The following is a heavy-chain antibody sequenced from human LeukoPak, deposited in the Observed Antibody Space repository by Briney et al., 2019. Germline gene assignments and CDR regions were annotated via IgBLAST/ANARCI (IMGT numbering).Heavy chain of an antibody. CDR1: GFTFSSYA. J-gene: IGHJ4*02. CDR3: AKDYSSWTTWGGY. D-gene: IGHD6-13*01. CDR2: ISGSGGSA. V-gene: IGHV3-23*01. Sequence: GGSLRLSCAASGFTFSSYAMSWVRQAPGKGLEWVSAISGSGGSAYYADSVKGRFTISRDNSKNTLYLQMNSLRAEDTAVYYCAKDYSSWTTWGGYWGQGTLVTVSS.